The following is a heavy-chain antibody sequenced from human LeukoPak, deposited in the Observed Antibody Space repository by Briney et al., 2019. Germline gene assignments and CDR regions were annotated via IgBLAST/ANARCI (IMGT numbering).Heavy chain of an antibody. CDR2: IYYSGST. Sequence: SETLSLTCTVSGGSISSSRYYWGWIRQPPGKGLKWIGSIYYSGSTYYNPSLKSRVTISVDTSKNQFSLKLSSVTAADTAVYYCARGGLRDGYNYDAFDIWGQGTMVTVSS. J-gene: IGHJ3*02. D-gene: IGHD5-24*01. CDR3: ARGGLRDGYNYDAFDI. V-gene: IGHV4-39*07. CDR1: GGSISSSRYY.